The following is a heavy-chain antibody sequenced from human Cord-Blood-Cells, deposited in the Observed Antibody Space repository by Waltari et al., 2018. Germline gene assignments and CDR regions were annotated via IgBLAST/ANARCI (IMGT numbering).Heavy chain of an antibody. V-gene: IGHV4-34*01. J-gene: IGHJ4*02. CDR3: ASTLYDSSGYYYDY. Sequence: QVQLQQWGAGLLKPSETLSLTCAVYGGSFSGYYWSWIRQPPGKGLEWIGEINHSGSTNYNPSLKSRVTISVDTSKNQFSLKLSSVTAADTAVYYCASTLYDSSGYYYDYWGQETLVTVSS. D-gene: IGHD3-22*01. CDR1: GGSFSGYY. CDR2: INHSGST.